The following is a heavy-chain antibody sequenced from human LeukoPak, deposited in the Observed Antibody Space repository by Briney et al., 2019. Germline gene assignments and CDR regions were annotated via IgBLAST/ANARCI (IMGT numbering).Heavy chain of an antibody. CDR3: ANGGNNNDAFDI. J-gene: IGHJ3*02. Sequence: GGSLRLSCAASGFTFSSYAMHWVRQAPGKGLEWVAVISYDGSNKYYADSVKGRFTISRDNSKNTLYLQMNSLRAEDTAVYYCANGGNNNDAFDIWGQGTMVTVSS. CDR1: GFTFSSYA. D-gene: IGHD3-16*01. V-gene: IGHV3-30*04. CDR2: ISYDGSNK.